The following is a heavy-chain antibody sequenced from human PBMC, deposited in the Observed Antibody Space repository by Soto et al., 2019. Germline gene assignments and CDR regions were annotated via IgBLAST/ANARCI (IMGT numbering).Heavy chain of an antibody. J-gene: IGHJ3*02. D-gene: IGHD4-17*01. Sequence: EVQLVESGGGLVQPGGFLRLSCAASGFTFSSYWMHWVRQAPGKGLMWVSRIDGDGSSTTYADSVRGRFTLSSDNAKNTLYLQMKSLRAEDTAVYYCARSRTAVASDGFDIWGQGTVVTVAS. CDR1: GFTFSSYW. CDR3: ARSRTAVASDGFDI. CDR2: IDGDGSST. V-gene: IGHV3-74*01.